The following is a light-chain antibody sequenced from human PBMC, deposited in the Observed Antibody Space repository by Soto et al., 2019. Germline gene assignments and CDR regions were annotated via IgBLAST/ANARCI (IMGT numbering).Light chain of an antibody. Sequence: EIVMTQSPATLSVSPGETATLSCRASQSVSSDLAWLQQKPGQSPRLLIYDASTRATGIPARFSGSGSGTEFTLTISSLQSEDYAVYFCQQYYNWPRSFGQGTRVEIK. CDR2: DAS. J-gene: IGKJ1*01. CDR3: QQYYNWPRS. CDR1: QSVSSD. V-gene: IGKV3-15*01.